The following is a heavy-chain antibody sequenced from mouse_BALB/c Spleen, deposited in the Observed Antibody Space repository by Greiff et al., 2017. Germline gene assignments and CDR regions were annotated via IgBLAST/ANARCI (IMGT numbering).Heavy chain of an antibody. V-gene: IGHV7-3*02. Sequence: DVKLVESGGGLVQPGGSLRLSCVTSGFTFTDYYMSWVRQPPGKALEWLGFIRNKANGYTTEYSASVKGRFTISRDNSQSILYLQMNTLRAEDSATYYCARGDYYGPLAYWGQGTLVTVSA. CDR1: GFTFTDYY. J-gene: IGHJ3*01. D-gene: IGHD1-1*01. CDR2: IRNKANGYTT. CDR3: ARGDYYGPLAY.